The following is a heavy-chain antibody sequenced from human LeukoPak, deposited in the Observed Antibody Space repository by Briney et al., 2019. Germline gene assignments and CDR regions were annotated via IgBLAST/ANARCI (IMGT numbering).Heavy chain of an antibody. CDR1: GGSISSGGYS. J-gene: IGHJ4*02. CDR3: ARALLNYYDSSGYLTGHFDY. V-gene: IGHV4-30-2*01. Sequence: PSETLSLTCAVSGGSISSGGYSWSWIRQPPGKGLEWIGYIYHSGSTYYNPSLKSRVTISVDRSKNQFSLKLSSVTAADPAVYYCARALLNYYDSSGYLTGHFDYWGQGTLVTVSS. CDR2: IYHSGST. D-gene: IGHD3-22*01.